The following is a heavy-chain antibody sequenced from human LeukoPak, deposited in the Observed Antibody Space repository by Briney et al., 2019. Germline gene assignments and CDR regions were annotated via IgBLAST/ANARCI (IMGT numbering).Heavy chain of an antibody. D-gene: IGHD1-1*01. CDR1: GFTFSSYA. J-gene: IGHJ6*02. CDR3: AKDPGTGPYYYYYGMDV. V-gene: IGHV3-23*01. CDR2: ISGSGGST. Sequence: SGGSLRLSCAASGFTFSSYAMSWVRQAPGKGLEWVSAISGSGGSTYYADFVKGRFTISRDNSKNTLYLQMNSLRAEDTAVYYCAKDPGTGPYYYYYGMDVWGQGTTVTVSS.